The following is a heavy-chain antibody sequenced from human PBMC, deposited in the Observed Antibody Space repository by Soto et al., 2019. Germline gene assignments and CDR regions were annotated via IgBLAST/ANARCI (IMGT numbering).Heavy chain of an antibody. D-gene: IGHD3-22*01. CDR3: AKDDGITRIVVPITGDY. J-gene: IGHJ4*02. V-gene: IGHV3-23*01. Sequence: EVQLLESGGGLVQPGGSLRLSCAASGFTFSSYAMSWVRQAPGKGLEWVSAISGSGGSTYYADSVKGRFTISRDNSKNTMYLQTNSLRAEDTAVYYCAKDDGITRIVVPITGDYWGQGTLVTVSS. CDR2: ISGSGGST. CDR1: GFTFSSYA.